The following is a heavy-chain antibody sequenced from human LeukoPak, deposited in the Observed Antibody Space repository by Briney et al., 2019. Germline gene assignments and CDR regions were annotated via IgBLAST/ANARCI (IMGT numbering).Heavy chain of an antibody. J-gene: IGHJ3*01. CDR3: AKDSFTVVRGVGSDDGFAV. CDR2: AGESVHTT. Sequence: QTGGSLRLSCAASGFTFATYGISWVRQAPGKGREWVSVAGESVHTTHYADSVKGRFIISRDNSKNTVHLQMNSLRAEDTAVYYCAKDSFTVVRGVGSDDGFAVWGQGTMVTVSS. V-gene: IGHV3-23*01. D-gene: IGHD3-10*01. CDR1: GFTFATYG.